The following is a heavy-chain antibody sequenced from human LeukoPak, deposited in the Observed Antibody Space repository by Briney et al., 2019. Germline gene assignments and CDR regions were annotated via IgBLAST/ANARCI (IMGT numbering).Heavy chain of an antibody. J-gene: IGHJ4*02. CDR1: GGSFSGYY. CDR3: ASGGYCSGGSCYSPPAY. CDR2: INHSGST. D-gene: IGHD2-15*01. V-gene: IGHV4-34*01. Sequence: SETLSLTCAVYGGSFSGYYWSWIRQPPGKGLEWIGEINHSGSTNCNPSLKSRVTISVDTSKNQFSLKLSSVTAADTAVYYCASGGYCSGGSCYSPPAYWGQGTLVTVSS.